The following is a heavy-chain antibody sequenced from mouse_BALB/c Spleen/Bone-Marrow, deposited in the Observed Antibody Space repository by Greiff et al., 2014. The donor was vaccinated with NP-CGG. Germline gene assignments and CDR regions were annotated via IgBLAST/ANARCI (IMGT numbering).Heavy chain of an antibody. Sequence: VQLKESGPELVKPGASVQISCRASGYVFSSSWMNWVKQRPGQGLEWIGRIYPGDGNTNYNGKFKGKATLTADTSSSTAYMQISSLTSVDSAVYFCARRRTFITSVVDYFDVWGAGTTVTVSS. CDR1: GYVFSSSW. CDR2: IYPGDGNT. V-gene: IGHV1-82*01. J-gene: IGHJ1*01. CDR3: ARRRTFITSVVDYFDV. D-gene: IGHD1-1*02.